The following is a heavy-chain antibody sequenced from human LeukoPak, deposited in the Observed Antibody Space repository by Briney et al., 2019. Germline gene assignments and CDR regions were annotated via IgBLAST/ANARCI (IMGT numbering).Heavy chain of an antibody. J-gene: IGHJ3*02. CDR2: IKQDGSEK. Sequence: PGGSLRLSCAASGFTFSSYWMGWVRQAPGKGLEWVANIKQDGSEKYYVDAVKGRFTISRDNAKTSLYLQRNSLRAEDTAVYYCARDGYSSGWYVGDAVDIWGQGTMVTVSS. V-gene: IGHV3-7*01. CDR3: ARDGYSSGWYVGDAVDI. D-gene: IGHD6-19*01. CDR1: GFTFSSYW.